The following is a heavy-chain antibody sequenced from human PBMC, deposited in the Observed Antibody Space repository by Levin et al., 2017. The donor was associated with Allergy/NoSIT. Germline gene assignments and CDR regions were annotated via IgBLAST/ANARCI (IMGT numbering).Heavy chain of an antibody. D-gene: IGHD3-10*01. CDR1: GYTFTGYY. CDR3: ARERRRDYYYGSGSGYYGMDV. Sequence: ASVKVSCKASGYTFTGYYMHWVRQAPGQGLEWMGWINPNSGGTNYAQKFQGRVTMTRDTSISTAYMELSRLRSDDTAVYYCARERRRDYYYGSGSGYYGMDVWGQGTTVTVSS. CDR2: INPNSGGT. V-gene: IGHV1-2*02. J-gene: IGHJ6*02.